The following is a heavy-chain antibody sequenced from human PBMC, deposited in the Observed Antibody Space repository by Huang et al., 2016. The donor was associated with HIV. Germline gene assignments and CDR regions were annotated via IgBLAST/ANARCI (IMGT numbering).Heavy chain of an antibody. CDR3: ASKHYDFWSGYYPPSYFDL. Sequence: QVQLQQWGAGLLKPSETLSLTCAVYGGSFSGYYWTWIRQPPGKGLEWIGEINHSGSTNYNPPLKSRVTISVDTSKNQFSLRLNSVTAADTAVYYCASKHYDFWSGYYPPSYFDLWGRGTLVSVSS. J-gene: IGHJ2*01. D-gene: IGHD3-3*01. CDR2: INHSGST. CDR1: GGSFSGYY. V-gene: IGHV4-34*02.